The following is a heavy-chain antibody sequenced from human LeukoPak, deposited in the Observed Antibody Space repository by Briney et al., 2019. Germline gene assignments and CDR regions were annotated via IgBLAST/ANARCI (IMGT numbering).Heavy chain of an antibody. Sequence: PGGSLRLSCAASRFTFSSYSMNWVRQAPGKGVEWVSSISSSSSYIYYADSVKGRFTISRDNGKNSLYLQMNSLRAEDTALYYCAGEVATYDYYYYMDVWGKGTTVTVSS. CDR1: RFTFSSYS. J-gene: IGHJ6*03. V-gene: IGHV3-21*04. CDR3: AGEVATYDYYYYMDV. CDR2: ISSSSSYI. D-gene: IGHD5-12*01.